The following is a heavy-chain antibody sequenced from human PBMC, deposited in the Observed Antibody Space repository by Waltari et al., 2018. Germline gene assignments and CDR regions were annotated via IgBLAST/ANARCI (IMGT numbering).Heavy chain of an antibody. V-gene: IGHV3-23*01. D-gene: IGHD6-13*01. CDR1: GFTFSSYA. CDR3: AKDFSSSSWYRATTTIDY. CDR2: MSGSGGST. J-gene: IGHJ4*02. Sequence: EVQLLESGGGLVQPGGSLRLSCAASGFTFSSYAMSWVRQAPGKGLEWVSAMSGSGGSTYYADSVKGRFTISRDNSKNTLDLQMNSLRAEDTAVYYCAKDFSSSSWYRATTTIDYWGQGTLVTVSS.